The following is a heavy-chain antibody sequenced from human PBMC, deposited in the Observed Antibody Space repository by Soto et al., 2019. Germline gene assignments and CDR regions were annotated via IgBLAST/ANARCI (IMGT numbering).Heavy chain of an antibody. Sequence: GESLKISCKGSGYSFTSYWIGWVRQMPGKGLELMGIIYPGDSDTRYSPSFQGQVTISRDNSKNTLYLQMNSLRAEDTAVYYCAKELWSGPMDVWGQGTTVTVSS. CDR2: IYPGDSDT. D-gene: IGHD3-3*01. CDR1: GYSFTSYW. V-gene: IGHV5-51*01. CDR3: AKELWSGPMDV. J-gene: IGHJ6*02.